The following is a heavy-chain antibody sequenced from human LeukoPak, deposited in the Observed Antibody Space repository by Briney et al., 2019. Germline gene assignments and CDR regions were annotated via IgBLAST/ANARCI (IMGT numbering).Heavy chain of an antibody. CDR2: ISSSRSTI. V-gene: IGHV3-48*01. J-gene: IGHJ4*02. CDR3: AREGNWKRFDY. CDR1: GFTFSSYS. Sequence: GGSLRLSCAASGFTFSSYSMTWVRQAPGKGLEWVSYISSSRSTIYYADSVKGRFTISRDNAKNSLYLQMNSLRAEDTAVYYCAREGNWKRFDYWGQGTLVTVSS. D-gene: IGHD1-20*01.